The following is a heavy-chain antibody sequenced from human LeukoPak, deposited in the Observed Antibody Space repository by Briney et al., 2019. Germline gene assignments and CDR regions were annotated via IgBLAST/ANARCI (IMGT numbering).Heavy chain of an antibody. CDR2: IYYSGST. Sequence: SQTLSLTCTVSGGSISSGGYYWSWIRQHPGKGLEWIGYIYYSGSTYYNPSLKSRVTISVDTSKNQFSLKLSSVTAADTAVYYCARDRGGTYCGGDCYSNGAFDIWGQGTMFTVSS. V-gene: IGHV4-31*03. CDR3: ARDRGGTYCGGDCYSNGAFDI. D-gene: IGHD2-21*02. CDR1: GGSISSGGYY. J-gene: IGHJ3*02.